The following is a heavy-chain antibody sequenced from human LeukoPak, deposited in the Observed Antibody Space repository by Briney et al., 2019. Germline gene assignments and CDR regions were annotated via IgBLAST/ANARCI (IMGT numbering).Heavy chain of an antibody. CDR3: ARGRGWYDDAFDI. CDR1: GFTFSSYW. CDR2: ISYDGSNK. Sequence: GGSLRLSCAASGFTFSSYWMSWVRQAPGKGLEWVAVISYDGSNKYYADSVKGRFTISRDNAKNSLYLQMNSLRAEDTAVYYGARGRGWYDDAFDIWGQGTMVTVSS. D-gene: IGHD6-19*01. V-gene: IGHV3-30*03. J-gene: IGHJ3*02.